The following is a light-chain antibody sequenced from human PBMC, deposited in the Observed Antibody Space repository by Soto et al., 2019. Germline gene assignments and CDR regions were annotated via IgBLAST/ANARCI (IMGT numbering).Light chain of an antibody. Sequence: EIVVRQAPAPPVFFSREKATPSRQASQSVGTDLAWYQQKPGQAPRLLIYDASNRATGIPARFSGSGSGTDFTLTISSLEPEDFAVYYCQQRNNWITFGQGTRLEIK. CDR2: DAS. V-gene: IGKV3-11*01. J-gene: IGKJ5*01. CDR1: QSVGTD. CDR3: QQRNNWIT.